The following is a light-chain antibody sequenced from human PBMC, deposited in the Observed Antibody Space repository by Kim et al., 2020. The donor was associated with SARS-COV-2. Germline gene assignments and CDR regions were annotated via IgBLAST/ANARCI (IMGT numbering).Light chain of an antibody. CDR2: AAS. Sequence: EIVMTQSPATLSVSPGDRATLSCRANQSVSSPLAWFQHKPGQPPRPLIYAASTRAAGVPARFSASGSGTEFTLNISSLQSEDSAIYYCQQYNSWPRGTFGQGTRVDIK. J-gene: IGKJ1*01. V-gene: IGKV3D-15*01. CDR1: QSVSSP. CDR3: QQYNSWPRGT.